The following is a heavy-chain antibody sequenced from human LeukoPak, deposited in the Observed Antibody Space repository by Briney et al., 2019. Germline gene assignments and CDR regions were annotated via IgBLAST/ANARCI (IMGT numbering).Heavy chain of an antibody. V-gene: IGHV1-2*02. CDR1: GYTFTGYY. D-gene: IGHD6-13*01. Sequence: GASVKVSCKASGYTFTGYYMHWVRQAPGQGLEWMGWINPNSGGTNYAQKFQGRVTMTRDTSISTAYMELSRLRSDDTAVYYCARGGWAKNYIAASPLDYYYYHYGMDVWGQGTTVTVSS. CDR2: INPNSGGT. CDR3: ARGGWAKNYIAASPLDYYYYHYGMDV. J-gene: IGHJ6*02.